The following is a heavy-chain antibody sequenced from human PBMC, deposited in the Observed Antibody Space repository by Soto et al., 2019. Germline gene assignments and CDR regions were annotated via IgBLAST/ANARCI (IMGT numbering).Heavy chain of an antibody. V-gene: IGHV1-3*01. CDR1: TYTFTTYT. CDR3: ARDCSSTSCSYYFDS. CDR2: ITAGNGYT. J-gene: IGHJ4*02. D-gene: IGHD2-2*01. Sequence: QIQLVQSGAEVKKPGASVKVSCKASTYTFTTYTLHWVRQAPGRRLEWMGWITAGNGYTKYSQKFEGRVTITRDTSASTVYMDLSSLRSEDTAVYYCARDCSSTSCSYYFDSWGQGTLVTVSS.